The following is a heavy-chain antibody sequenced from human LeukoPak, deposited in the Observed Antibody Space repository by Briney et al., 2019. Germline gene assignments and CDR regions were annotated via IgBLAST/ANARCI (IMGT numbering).Heavy chain of an antibody. CDR1: GGSISSYY. CDR2: IYTSGST. Sequence: PSETLSLTCTVSGGSISSYYWSWIRQPAGKGLEWIGRIYTSGSTNYNPSLKSRVTMSVDTSKNQFSLKLSSVTAADTAVYYCARDKPGYSYGYLAGNYYYYYMDVWGKGTTVTVSS. D-gene: IGHD5-18*01. CDR3: ARDKPGYSYGYLAGNYYYYYMDV. J-gene: IGHJ6*03. V-gene: IGHV4-4*07.